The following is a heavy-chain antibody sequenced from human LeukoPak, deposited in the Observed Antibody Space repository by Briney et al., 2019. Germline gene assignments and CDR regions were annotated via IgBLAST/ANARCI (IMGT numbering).Heavy chain of an antibody. V-gene: IGHV3-7*01. CDR3: VNNFDY. J-gene: IGHJ4*02. Sequence: GGSLRLSCAASGFTFVNYWMSWVRQAPGKGLEWVANIKQDGGEKNYVDSVEGRFTISRDNAKNSVYLQMNGLRAEDTAVYYCVNNFDYWGQGTLVIVSS. CDR1: GFTFVNYW. CDR2: IKQDGGEK.